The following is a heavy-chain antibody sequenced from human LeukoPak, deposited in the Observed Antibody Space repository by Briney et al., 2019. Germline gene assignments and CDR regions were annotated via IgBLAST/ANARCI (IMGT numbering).Heavy chain of an antibody. CDR1: GFTFSSYA. V-gene: IGHV3-23*01. CDR2: IGGSGGST. CDR3: AKIRWFGELLSPYFDY. J-gene: IGHJ4*02. Sequence: GGSLRLSCAASGFTFSSYAMSWVRQAPGKGLEWVSAIGGSGGSTYYADSVKGRFTISRDNSKNTLYLQMNSLRAEDTAVYYCAKIRWFGELLSPYFDYWGQGTLVTVSS. D-gene: IGHD3-10*01.